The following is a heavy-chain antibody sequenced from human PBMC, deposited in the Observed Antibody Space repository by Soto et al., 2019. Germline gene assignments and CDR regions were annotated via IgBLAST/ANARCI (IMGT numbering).Heavy chain of an antibody. CDR2: ISAYSGNT. J-gene: IGHJ4*02. CDR1: GYTFSSYG. CDR3: ARDWVVAAGKGTFDY. Sequence: QVQLVQSGAEVKKPGASVKVSCKASGYTFSSYGISWVRQAPGQGLEWMGWISAYSGNTNYAQNLQGRVTMTTDTSTSTAYVELRSLRSDDTALYYCARDWVVAAGKGTFDYWGQGTLVTVSS. V-gene: IGHV1-18*04. D-gene: IGHD6-13*01.